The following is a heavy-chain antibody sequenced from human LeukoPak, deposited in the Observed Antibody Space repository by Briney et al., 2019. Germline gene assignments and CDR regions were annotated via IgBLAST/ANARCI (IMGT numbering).Heavy chain of an antibody. D-gene: IGHD2-15*01. Sequence: GGSLRLSCAASGFTFKSYAMSWVRQAPGKGLEWVSAISGSGGTTYYADSVKGRFTISRDNSKNTLYLQMNSLRAEDTAVYYCAKDTPYCSGGSCYSIGYFEHWGQGTLVTVSS. CDR2: ISGSGGTT. V-gene: IGHV3-23*01. CDR1: GFTFKSYA. J-gene: IGHJ1*01. CDR3: AKDTPYCSGGSCYSIGYFEH.